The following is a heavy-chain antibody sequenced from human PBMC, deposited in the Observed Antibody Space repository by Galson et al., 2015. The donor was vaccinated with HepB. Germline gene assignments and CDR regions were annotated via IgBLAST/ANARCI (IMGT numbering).Heavy chain of an antibody. V-gene: IGHV3-23*01. CDR3: AKVSTSGWYSDWFDP. CDR1: GFTSSNCA. Sequence: SLRLSCAASGFTSSNCAMGWVRQAPGKGLEWVSGISSSGGNTYYADSVKGRFTISRDNSKNTLYLQMNSLRAKDTAVYYCAKVSTSGWYSDWFDPWGQGTLVTVSS. J-gene: IGHJ5*02. D-gene: IGHD6-19*01. CDR2: ISSSGGNT.